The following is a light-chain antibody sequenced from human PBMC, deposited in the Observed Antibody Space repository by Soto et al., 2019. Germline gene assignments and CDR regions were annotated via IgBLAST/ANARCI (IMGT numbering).Light chain of an antibody. CDR1: SSNVGGYNF. CDR3: GSYTTTSIHL. V-gene: IGLV2-14*03. CDR2: DVS. J-gene: IGLJ2*01. Sequence: QSALTQPASVSGTPGQSITISCTGTSSNVGGYNFVSWYQHHPGKAPKLIIYDVSNRPAGVSNRFSGSKSGNTASLTISGLQAEDEANYNCGSYTTTSIHLFGGGTKLTVL.